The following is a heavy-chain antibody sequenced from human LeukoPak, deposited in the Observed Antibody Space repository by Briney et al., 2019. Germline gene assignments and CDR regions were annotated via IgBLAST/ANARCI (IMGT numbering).Heavy chain of an antibody. CDR3: AGGGGWVFDL. Sequence: SGGSLRLSCAAPGFTFTGYWMTWVRQAPRKGLEWVAIIKRDGSEKYYVDSVKGRVTISRDNTKNSLYLQMNSLRAEGTAVYFCAGGGGWVFDLWGQGTLVTVSS. CDR2: IKRDGSEK. V-gene: IGHV3-7*01. CDR1: GFTFTGYW. D-gene: IGHD6-19*01. J-gene: IGHJ4*02.